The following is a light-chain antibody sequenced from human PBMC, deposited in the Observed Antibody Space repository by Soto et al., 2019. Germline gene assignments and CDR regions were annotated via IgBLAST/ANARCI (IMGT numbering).Light chain of an antibody. CDR1: QSIDRW. CDR2: HAS. J-gene: IGKJ1*01. Sequence: DIQITQSPSTLPASVGDRVTITCRASQSIDRWLAWYQQRPGKAPKILIYHASSLETGVPSRFRGGGSGTHFTLTISSLQPEDFATYYCLQHYNFSWTFGQGTKVDIK. CDR3: LQHYNFSWT. V-gene: IGKV1-5*01.